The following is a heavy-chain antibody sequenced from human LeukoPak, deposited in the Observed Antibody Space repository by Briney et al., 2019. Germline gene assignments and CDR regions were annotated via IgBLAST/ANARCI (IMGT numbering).Heavy chain of an antibody. V-gene: IGHV3-23*01. Sequence: GGSLRLSCAASGFTFSSYGMHWVRQAPGKGLEWVSAISGSGGSTYYADSVKGRFTISRDNSKNTLYLQMNSLRAEDTAVYYCAKDDPYDFWSGYYSYMDVWGKGTTVTVSS. J-gene: IGHJ6*03. CDR1: GFTFSSYG. D-gene: IGHD3-3*01. CDR2: ISGSGGST. CDR3: AKDDPYDFWSGYYSYMDV.